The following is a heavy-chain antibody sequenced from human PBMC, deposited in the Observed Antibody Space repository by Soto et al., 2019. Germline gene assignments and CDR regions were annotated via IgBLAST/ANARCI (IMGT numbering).Heavy chain of an antibody. J-gene: IGHJ4*02. CDR3: ATPYSSSWFSPFDY. Sequence: EVQLLESGGGLVQPGGSLRLSCAASGFTFGSYAMSWVPQAPGKGLEWVSSIGAGYGTYHADSVKGRFTISRDNSKNTLYLQMNSLRAEDTAIYYCATPYSSSWFSPFDYWGQGSLVTVSS. CDR2: IGAGYGT. D-gene: IGHD6-13*01. CDR1: GFTFGSYA. V-gene: IGHV3-23*01.